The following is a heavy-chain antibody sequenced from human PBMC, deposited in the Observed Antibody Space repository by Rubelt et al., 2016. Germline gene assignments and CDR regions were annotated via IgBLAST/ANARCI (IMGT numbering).Heavy chain of an antibody. J-gene: IGHJ6*02. CDR2: IIPILGIA. V-gene: IGHV1-69*04. CDR1: GGTFSSYA. CDR3: ARDLPRGYSSGWHTPNYYYYGMDV. Sequence: SVKVSCKASGGTFSSYAISWVRQAPGQGLEWMGRIIPILGIANYAQKFQGRVTITADKSTSTAYMELSSLRSEDTAVYYCARDLPRGYSSGWHTPNYYYYGMDVWGQGTTVTVSS. D-gene: IGHD6-19*01.